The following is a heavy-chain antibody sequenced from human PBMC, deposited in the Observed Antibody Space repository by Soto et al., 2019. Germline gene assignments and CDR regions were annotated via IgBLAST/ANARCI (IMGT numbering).Heavy chain of an antibody. Sequence: QVQLVESGGGVVHPGRSLRLSCAASGFTFTTYAMHWVRQAPGKGLEWVALFWHDGTKIYYADSVRGRFTVSRDNSRNTLYLVMSSLRAEDTAVYYCARGVAPFDYWGRGTQATVSS. D-gene: IGHD5-12*01. CDR1: GFTFTTYA. CDR2: FWHDGTKI. CDR3: ARGVAPFDY. J-gene: IGHJ4*02. V-gene: IGHV3-33*01.